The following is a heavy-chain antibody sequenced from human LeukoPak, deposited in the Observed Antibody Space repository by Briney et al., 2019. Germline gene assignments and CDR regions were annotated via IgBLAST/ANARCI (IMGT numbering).Heavy chain of an antibody. V-gene: IGHV1-8*01. CDR2: MNPNTGNT. D-gene: IGHD1-26*01. CDR1: GYTFTSYD. Sequence: GASVKVSCKASGYTFTSYDINWVRQATGQGLEWMGWMNPNTGNTGHAQKFQGRVTMTRNTSISTAYMELSRLRSDDTAVYYCARDPSGSYAGGDYWGQGTLVTVSS. J-gene: IGHJ4*02. CDR3: ARDPSGSYAGGDY.